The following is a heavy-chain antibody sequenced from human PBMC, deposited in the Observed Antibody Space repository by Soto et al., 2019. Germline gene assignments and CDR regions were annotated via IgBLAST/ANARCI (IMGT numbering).Heavy chain of an antibody. CDR2: IIPILGIA. Sequence: SVKVSCKASGRTFTSYTISWVRQAPGQGLEWMGRIIPILGIANYAQEFQGRVTITADKSTSTAYMELSSLRSEDTAVYYCAGFDGSGSYLTQAQDYWGQGTLVTLSS. CDR1: GRTFTSYT. CDR3: AGFDGSGSYLTQAQDY. D-gene: IGHD3-10*01. J-gene: IGHJ4*02. V-gene: IGHV1-69*02.